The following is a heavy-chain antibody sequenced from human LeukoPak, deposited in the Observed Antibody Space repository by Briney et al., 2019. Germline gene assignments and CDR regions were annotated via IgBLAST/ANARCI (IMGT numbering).Heavy chain of an antibody. CDR2: ITHSGST. D-gene: IGHD5-24*01. Sequence: PSETLSLTCTVSGGSISSYYWSWIRQSPGKGLEWIGEITHSGSTNYNPSLKSRVTMSVDTSKNQFSLKLSSVTAADTAVYYCAEDGLKGGYYYYYMDVWGKGTTVTISS. CDR3: AEDGLKGGYYYYYMDV. V-gene: IGHV4-34*01. J-gene: IGHJ6*03. CDR1: GGSISSYY.